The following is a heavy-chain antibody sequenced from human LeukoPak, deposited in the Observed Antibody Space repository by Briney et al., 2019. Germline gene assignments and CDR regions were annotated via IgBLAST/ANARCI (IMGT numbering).Heavy chain of an antibody. J-gene: IGHJ6*04. CDR3: AKLGITMIGGV. CDR1: GFTFSRSP. D-gene: IGHD3-10*02. Sequence: PGGSLRLSCVASGFTFSRSPMTWVRQGPGKGLEWVSSISDDGYTTYYADSVKGRFTVSRDNSRDKLYVQMNSLRAEDTVVYYCAKLGITMIGGVWGKGATVTISS. V-gene: IGHV3-23*01. CDR2: ISDDGYTT.